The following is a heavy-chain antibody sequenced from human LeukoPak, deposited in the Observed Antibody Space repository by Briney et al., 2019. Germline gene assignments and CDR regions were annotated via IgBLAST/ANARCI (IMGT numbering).Heavy chain of an antibody. J-gene: IGHJ3*02. D-gene: IGHD3-22*01. CDR1: GGSISSSSYY. V-gene: IGHV4-39*01. CDR3: ARRGFYYDSSGYYRDAFDI. Sequence: PSETLSLTCTVSGGSISSSSYYWGWIRQPPGKGLEWIGSIYYSGSTYYNPSLKSRVTISVDTSKSQFSLKLSSVTAADTAVYYCARRGFYYDSSGYYRDAFDIWGQGTMVTVSS. CDR2: IYYSGST.